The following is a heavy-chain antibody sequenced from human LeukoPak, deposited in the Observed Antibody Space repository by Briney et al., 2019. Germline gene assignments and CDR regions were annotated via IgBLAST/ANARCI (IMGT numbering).Heavy chain of an antibody. D-gene: IGHD3-10*01. CDR2: IYHSGST. V-gene: IGHV4-38-2*02. J-gene: IGHJ4*02. CDR3: ARDHSVMVRGDPFDY. Sequence: NPSETLSLTCTVSGYSISSGYYWGWIRQPPGKGLEWIGSIYHSGSTYYNPSLKSRVTISVDTSKNQFSLKLSSVTAADTAVYYCARDHSVMVRGDPFDYWGQGTLVTVSS. CDR1: GYSISSGYY.